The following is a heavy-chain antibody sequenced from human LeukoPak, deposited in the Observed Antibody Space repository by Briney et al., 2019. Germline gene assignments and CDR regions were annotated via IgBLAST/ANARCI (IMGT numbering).Heavy chain of an antibody. Sequence: GGSLRLSCAASGFTFNSYWMHWVRQAPGKGLVWVSRINTDGSSTSYADSVKGRFTISRDNAENTLYLQMNSLRGEDTAVYYCARDGASYSNYEGNFDYWGQGTLVTVSS. J-gene: IGHJ4*02. V-gene: IGHV3-74*01. CDR1: GFTFNSYW. CDR3: ARDGASYSNYEGNFDY. CDR2: INTDGSST. D-gene: IGHD4-11*01.